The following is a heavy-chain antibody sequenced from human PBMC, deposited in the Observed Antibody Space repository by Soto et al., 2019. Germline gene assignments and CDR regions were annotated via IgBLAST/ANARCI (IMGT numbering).Heavy chain of an antibody. CDR1: GGSISSYY. V-gene: IGHV4-59*08. D-gene: IGHD3-10*01. J-gene: IGHJ6*02. CDR2: VHHSWGS. CDR3: ARQGFGPLHGLVDV. Sequence: QVQLQESGPGLVKPSETLSLSCTVSGGSISSYYWSWFRQSAGKRMEWIGYVHHSWGSSYNPSLQSRVAISLETSKSQFSLKLTSVTATDTALYSCARQGFGPLHGLVDVWGQGTTVTVSS.